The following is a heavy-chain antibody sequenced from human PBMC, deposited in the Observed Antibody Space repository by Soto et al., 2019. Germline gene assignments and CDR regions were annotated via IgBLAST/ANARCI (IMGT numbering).Heavy chain of an antibody. Sequence: SVKVSCKASGASFSRHSLCWVRQAPGQGFQWMGEIIPFLGTTNYAQKFQGRVRFTADESTGIVYMDLDSLTSDDTAVYYCARTHFYETGGVFDYFDYWGQGSLVTVSS. J-gene: IGHJ4*02. D-gene: IGHD3-22*01. CDR1: GASFSRHS. CDR3: ARTHFYETGGVFDYFDY. V-gene: IGHV1-69*13. CDR2: IIPFLGTT.